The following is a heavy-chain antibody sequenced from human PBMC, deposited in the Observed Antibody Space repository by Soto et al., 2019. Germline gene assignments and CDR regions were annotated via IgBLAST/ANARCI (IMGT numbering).Heavy chain of an antibody. V-gene: IGHV3-15*01. CDR1: GVTLSNAW. Sequence: EVQLMESGGGLVKPGGSLRLSCAASGVTLSNAWMSWVRQAPGKGLEWVGRIKSKAGGGTTDYAAPVKGRFTISRDDSKNALYLQMNRLKTEDTAVSYCTADLPDETNAFDIWGQGTMVTVSS. CDR3: TADLPDETNAFDI. J-gene: IGHJ3*02. CDR2: IKSKAGGGTT. D-gene: IGHD1-1*01.